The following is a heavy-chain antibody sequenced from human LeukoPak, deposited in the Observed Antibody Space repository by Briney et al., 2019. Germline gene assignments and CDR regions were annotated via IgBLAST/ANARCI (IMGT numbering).Heavy chain of an antibody. D-gene: IGHD6-13*01. CDR1: GDSISSYY. CDR2: IYTSEST. V-gene: IGHV4-4*07. CDR3: ARDSHSSNWTPNYYYYMDV. J-gene: IGHJ6*03. Sequence: SETLSLTCTVSGDSISSYYWSWIRQPAGKGLEWIGRIYTSESTNYNPSLKSRVTVSVDTSKNQFSLKLSSVTAADTAVYYCARDSHSSNWTPNYYYYMDVWGKGTTVTVSS.